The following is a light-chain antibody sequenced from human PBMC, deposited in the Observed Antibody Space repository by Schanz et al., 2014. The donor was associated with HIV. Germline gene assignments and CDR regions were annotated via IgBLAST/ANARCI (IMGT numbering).Light chain of an antibody. CDR1: YSNIGAGYD. CDR3: QTYDSGISGVV. V-gene: IGLV1-40*01. J-gene: IGLJ3*02. CDR2: AKN. Sequence: QSVLTQPPSVSGAPGQRVTISCSGSYSNIGAGYDVHWYQQLPGTAPKLLIDAKNNRPSGVPDRFSGSKSGTSASLTITGLQAEDEADYYCQTYDSGISGVVFGGGTKLTVL.